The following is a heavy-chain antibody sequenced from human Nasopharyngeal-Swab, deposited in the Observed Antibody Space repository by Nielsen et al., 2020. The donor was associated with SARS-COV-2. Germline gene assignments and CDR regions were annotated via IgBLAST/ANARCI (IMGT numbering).Heavy chain of an antibody. D-gene: IGHD3-16*01. CDR2: VNQDGSRT. V-gene: IGHV3-74*01. Sequence: GESLKISCVASGVIFSKYWMHWVRQAPGKGLVWVSRVNQDGSRTDYADSVKGRFTISRDNAKNSLYLQMNSLRVDDTAVYYCARVPRGSGNIDYWGQGTLVTVSS. CDR1: GVIFSKYW. CDR3: ARVPRGSGNIDY. J-gene: IGHJ4*02.